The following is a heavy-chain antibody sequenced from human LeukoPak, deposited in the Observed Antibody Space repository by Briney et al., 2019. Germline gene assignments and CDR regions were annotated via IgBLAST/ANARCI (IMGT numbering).Heavy chain of an antibody. CDR1: GFTFSSFA. CDR2: ISGDGGST. Sequence: PGGSLRLSCAASGFTFSSFAMHWVRQAPGKGLEWVSLISGDGGSTYYADSVKGRFTISRDNSKNSLYLQMNSLRTEDTALYYCAKDTEYSYGYSFDPWGQGTLVTVSS. CDR3: AKDTEYSYGYSFDP. D-gene: IGHD5-18*01. V-gene: IGHV3-43*02. J-gene: IGHJ5*02.